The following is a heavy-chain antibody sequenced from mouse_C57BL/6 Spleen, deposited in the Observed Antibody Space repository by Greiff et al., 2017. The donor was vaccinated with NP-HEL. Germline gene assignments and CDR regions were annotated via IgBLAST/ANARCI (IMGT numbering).Heavy chain of an antibody. Sequence: QVQLQQSGAELVKPGASVKISCKASGYAFSSYWMNWVKQRPGKGLEWIGQIYPGDGDTNYNGKFKGKATLTADQSSSTAYMQLSSLTSEDSAVYCCAREGYYYGSSPYYFDYWGQGTTLTVSS. CDR3: AREGYYYGSSPYYFDY. D-gene: IGHD1-1*01. V-gene: IGHV1-80*01. CDR2: IYPGDGDT. J-gene: IGHJ2*01. CDR1: GYAFSSYW.